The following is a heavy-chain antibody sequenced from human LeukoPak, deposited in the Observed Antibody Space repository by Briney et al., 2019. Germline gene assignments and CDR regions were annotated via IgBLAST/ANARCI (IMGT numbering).Heavy chain of an antibody. V-gene: IGHV1-69*06. CDR1: GYTFTSYD. J-gene: IGHJ3*02. Sequence: SVKVSCKASGYTFTSYDINWVRQATGQGLEWMGGIIPIFGTANYAQKFRGRVTITADKSTRTAYMELSSLRSEDTAVYYCANDYGVYGRSAFDIWGQGTMVTVSS. CDR3: ANDYGVYGRSAFDI. D-gene: IGHD4-17*01. CDR2: IIPIFGTA.